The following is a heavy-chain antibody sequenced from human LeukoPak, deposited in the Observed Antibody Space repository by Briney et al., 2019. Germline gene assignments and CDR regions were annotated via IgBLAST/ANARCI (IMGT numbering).Heavy chain of an antibody. Sequence: GGSLRLSCAASGFTFSSYSMNWVRQAPGKGLEWVSFISSRSDTIYYADSVKGRFTISRDNAKNTLYLQMNSLRAEDTAVYYCARDSVYELDYWGQGTLVTVSS. D-gene: IGHD5/OR15-5a*01. V-gene: IGHV3-48*04. J-gene: IGHJ4*02. CDR1: GFTFSSYS. CDR2: ISSRSDTI. CDR3: ARDSVYELDY.